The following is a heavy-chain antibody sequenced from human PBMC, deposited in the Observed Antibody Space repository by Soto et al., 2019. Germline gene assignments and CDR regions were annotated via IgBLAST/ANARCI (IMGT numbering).Heavy chain of an antibody. D-gene: IGHD3-10*01. CDR1: GGSISSGGYY. J-gene: IGHJ4*02. Sequence: SETLSLTCTVSGGSISSGGYYWSWIRQHPGKGLEWIGYIYYSGSTYYNPSLKSRVTISVDTSKNQFSLKLRSVTAADTAVYYCARAAHNYYGSGSYYTVADYWGQGTLVTVSS. V-gene: IGHV4-31*03. CDR2: IYYSGST. CDR3: ARAAHNYYGSGSYYTVADY.